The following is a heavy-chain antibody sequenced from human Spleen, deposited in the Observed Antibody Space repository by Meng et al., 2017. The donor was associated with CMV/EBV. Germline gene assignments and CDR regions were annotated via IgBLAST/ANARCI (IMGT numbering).Heavy chain of an antibody. CDR3: ARVLYYYGMDV. CDR2: INHSGST. Sequence: SETLSLTCAVYGGSFSGYYWSWIRQPPGKGLEWIGEINHSGSTNYNPSLKSRVTISVDTSKNQFSLKLSSVTAADTAVYYCARVLYYYGMDVWGQGTTVTVSS. V-gene: IGHV4-34*01. CDR1: GGSFSGYY. J-gene: IGHJ6*02.